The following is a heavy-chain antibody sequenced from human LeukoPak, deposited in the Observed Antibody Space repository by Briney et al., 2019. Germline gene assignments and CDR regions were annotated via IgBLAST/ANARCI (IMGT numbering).Heavy chain of an antibody. D-gene: IGHD3-22*01. CDR1: EFSFSSYW. Sequence: GGSLRLSCEGSEFSFSSYWMSWVRQAPGKGLEWVSYISSSGSTIYYADSVKGRFTISRDNSKNTLYLQMNSLRAEDTAVYYCAKPYDSSGYYPPYFDYWGQGTLVTVSS. CDR2: ISSSGSTI. V-gene: IGHV3-48*01. CDR3: AKPYDSSGYYPPYFDY. J-gene: IGHJ4*02.